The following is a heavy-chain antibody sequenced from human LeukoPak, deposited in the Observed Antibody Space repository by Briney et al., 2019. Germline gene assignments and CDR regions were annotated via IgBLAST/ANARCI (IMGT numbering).Heavy chain of an antibody. D-gene: IGHD5-24*01. CDR1: DGSISSNSYY. J-gene: IGHJ4*02. Sequence: SETLSLTCTVSDGSISSNSYYWGWIRQPPGKGLEWIGSIYYSGYTYYNPSLKSRVTISVDTSKNQFSLKLSSVTAADTAVYYCARDDGYNYLDYWGQGTLVTVSS. V-gene: IGHV4-39*07. CDR2: IYYSGYT. CDR3: ARDDGYNYLDY.